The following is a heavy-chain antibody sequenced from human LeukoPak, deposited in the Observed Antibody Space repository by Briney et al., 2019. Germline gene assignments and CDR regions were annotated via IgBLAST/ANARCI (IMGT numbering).Heavy chain of an antibody. CDR2: INHSGST. CDR1: GGSFSGYY. J-gene: IGHJ4*02. CDR3: ARDHQWLEYFDY. V-gene: IGHV4-34*01. D-gene: IGHD6-19*01. Sequence: PSETLSLTCAVYGGSFSGYYWSWIRQPPGKGLEWIGEINHSGSTNHNPSLKSRVTISVDTSKNQFSLKLSSVTAADTAVYYCARDHQWLEYFDYWGQGTLVTVSS.